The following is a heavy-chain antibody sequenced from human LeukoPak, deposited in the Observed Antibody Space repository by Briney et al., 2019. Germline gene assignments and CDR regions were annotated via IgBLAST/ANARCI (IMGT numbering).Heavy chain of an antibody. CDR1: GGSIRSSSYY. CDR2: IYYSGST. CDR3: ARQRVHLDY. V-gene: IGHV4-39*01. Sequence: PSETLSLTCTVSGGSIRSSSYYWGWIRQPPGKGLEWIGSIYYSGSTYYNPSLKSRVTISVDTSKNQFSLKLNSVTAADTAVYYCARQRVHLDYWGQGTLVTVSS. J-gene: IGHJ4*02. D-gene: IGHD1-1*01.